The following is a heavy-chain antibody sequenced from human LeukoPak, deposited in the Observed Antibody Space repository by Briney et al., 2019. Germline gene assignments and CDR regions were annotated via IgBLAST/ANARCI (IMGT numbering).Heavy chain of an antibody. J-gene: IGHJ4*02. CDR2: ISYTGST. CDR1: GDSIRSSSFY. Sequence: SETLSLTCTVSGDSIRSSSFYWGWIRQPPGKGLEWIGSISYTGSTYYNPSLKSRVTISVDTSKNQFSLKLSSVTAADTAVYYCARGAFEYYGSGSYYSSLPVLYYYFDYWGQGTLVTVSS. CDR3: ARGAFEYYGSGSYYSSLPVLYYYFDY. D-gene: IGHD3-10*01. V-gene: IGHV4-39*07.